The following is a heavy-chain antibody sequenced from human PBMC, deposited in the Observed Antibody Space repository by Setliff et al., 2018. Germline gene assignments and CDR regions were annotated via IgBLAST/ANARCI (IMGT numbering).Heavy chain of an antibody. V-gene: IGHV1-2*06. CDR2: INPNSGGT. J-gene: IGHJ5*02. CDR1: GYTFTGYY. D-gene: IGHD3-3*01. CDR3: ARGYRGYYNFWSGSQGANWFDP. Sequence: ASVKVSCKASGYTFTGYYMHWVRQAPGQGLEWMGRINPNSGGTNYAQKFQGRVTMTRDTSISTAYMELSRLRSDDTAVYYCARGYRGYYNFWSGSQGANWFDPWGQGTLVTVSS.